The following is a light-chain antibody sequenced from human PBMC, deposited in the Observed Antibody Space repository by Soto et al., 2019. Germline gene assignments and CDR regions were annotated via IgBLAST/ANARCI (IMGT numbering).Light chain of an antibody. CDR3: QQYGSSIQT. Sequence: DIQMTQSPSTLSASVGDRVTITCRASQSITSWLAWYQQKPGKAPKLLIHKASSLESGVPSRFSGSVSGTDFTLTISRLEPEDFAVYYCQQYGSSIQTFGQGTKVDI. V-gene: IGKV1-5*03. CDR2: KAS. J-gene: IGKJ1*01. CDR1: QSITSW.